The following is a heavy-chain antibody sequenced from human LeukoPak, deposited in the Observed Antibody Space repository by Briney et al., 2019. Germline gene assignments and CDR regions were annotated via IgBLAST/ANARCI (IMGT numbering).Heavy chain of an antibody. CDR3: ARVAERTWLPYDAAFDI. Sequence: SETLSLTCTVSGGSISGYYWGWIRQPPGKGLEWIGTIYHGGSTYYNPSLESRVTISLDTSKNHFSLNLTSVTAADTAMYYCARVAERTWLPYDAAFDIWGLGTMVTVSS. D-gene: IGHD3-9*01. J-gene: IGHJ3*02. CDR1: GGSISGYY. CDR2: IYHGGST. V-gene: IGHV4-38-2*02.